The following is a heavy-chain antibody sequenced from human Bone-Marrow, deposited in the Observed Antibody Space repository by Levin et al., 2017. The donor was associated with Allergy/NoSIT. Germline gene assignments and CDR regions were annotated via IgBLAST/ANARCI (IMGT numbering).Heavy chain of an antibody. Sequence: GGSLRLSCAGSGFIFSSYWMSWVRQAPGKGLEWVANIRQDGSEKYYVDSVKGRFTISRDNAKNSLYLQMNSLRAEDTAVYHCARLGHYCDSSAALDYGMDVWGQGTTVTVSS. CDR1: GFIFSSYW. J-gene: IGHJ6*02. CDR3: ARLGHYCDSSAALDYGMDV. D-gene: IGHD3-22*01. V-gene: IGHV3-7*01. CDR2: IRQDGSEK.